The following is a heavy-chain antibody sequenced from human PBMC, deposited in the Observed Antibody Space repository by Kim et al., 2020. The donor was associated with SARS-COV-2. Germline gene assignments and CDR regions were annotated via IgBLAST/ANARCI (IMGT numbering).Heavy chain of an antibody. V-gene: IGHV1-18*01. CDR2: ISTYNGNT. CDR1: GYRFSDFG. J-gene: IGHJ4*02. D-gene: IGHD4-4*01. CDR3: ARGAVSSTGKLDY. Sequence: ASVKVSCKTSGYRFSDFGITWVRRVPGQGLEWMGWISTYNGNTNYVQKLQGRVTMAADTSTSTSYMELRSLTSDDTAVYFCARGAVSSTGKLDYWGQGTLVTVSS.